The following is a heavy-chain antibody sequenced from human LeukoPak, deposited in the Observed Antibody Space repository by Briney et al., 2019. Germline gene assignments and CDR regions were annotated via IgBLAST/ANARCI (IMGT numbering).Heavy chain of an antibody. V-gene: IGHV3-9*03. CDR2: ISWNSGSI. D-gene: IGHD1-26*01. CDR1: GFTFDDYA. Sequence: GGSLRLSCAASGFTFDDYAMHWVRQAPGKGLEWVSGISWNSGSIGYADSVKGRFTISRDNAKNSLYLQMNSLRAEDMALYYCAKSSGGAYYYYYTDVWGKGTTVTVSS. J-gene: IGHJ6*03. CDR3: AKSSGGAYYYYYTDV.